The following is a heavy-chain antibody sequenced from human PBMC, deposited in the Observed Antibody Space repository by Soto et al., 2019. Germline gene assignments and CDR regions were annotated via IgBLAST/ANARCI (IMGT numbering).Heavy chain of an antibody. CDR2: IYPGDSDT. CDR1: GYSFTRYW. D-gene: IGHD5-18*01. CDR3: ARYGYSYGYAVDY. J-gene: IGHJ4*02. V-gene: IGHV5-51*01. Sequence: GASLKISCKGSGYSFTRYWIGWARQMPGKGLEWMGIIYPGDSDTRYSPSFQGQVTISADKSISTAYLQWSSLKASDTAMYCWARYGYSYGYAVDYWGQGTLVTVS.